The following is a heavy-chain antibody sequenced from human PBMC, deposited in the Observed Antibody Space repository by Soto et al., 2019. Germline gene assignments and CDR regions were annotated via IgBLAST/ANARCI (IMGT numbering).Heavy chain of an antibody. V-gene: IGHV1-18*04. CDR3: ARVISSSPHSWLDP. D-gene: IGHD6-6*01. J-gene: IGHJ5*02. CDR2: ISAYNGNT. CDR1: GYTFTSYG. Sequence: VSVKVSCKASGYTFTSYGISWVRQAPGQGLEWMGWISAYNGNTNYAQKLQGRVTMTTDTSTSTAYMELRSLRSDDTAVYYCARVISSSPHSWLDPCGPGTLVTVFS.